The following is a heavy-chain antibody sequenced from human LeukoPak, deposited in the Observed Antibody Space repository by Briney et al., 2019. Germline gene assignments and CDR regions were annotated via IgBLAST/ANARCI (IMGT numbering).Heavy chain of an antibody. CDR2: IEYSEST. J-gene: IGHJ1*01. D-gene: IGHD1-26*01. V-gene: IGHV4-39*01. CDR1: GGSISSGDDY. CDR3: AKHFPYSGSFPEYFQD. Sequence: PSETLSLTCTVSGGSISSGDDYWGWIRQPPGKGLEWLGNIEYSESTYYNPSLQSPITMSVDASNNQFSLDLHSVTAADTAVYFCAKHFPYSGSFPEYFQDWGQGTLVTVSS.